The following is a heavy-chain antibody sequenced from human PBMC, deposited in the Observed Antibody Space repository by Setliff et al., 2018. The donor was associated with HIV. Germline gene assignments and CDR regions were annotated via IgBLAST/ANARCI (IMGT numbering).Heavy chain of an antibody. J-gene: IGHJ4*02. V-gene: IGHV4-31*03. CDR1: GGSISSGGYY. CDR2: IYYSGST. CDR3: ARGGTYYNFWSAYSPHPFDY. D-gene: IGHD3-3*01. Sequence: PSETLSLTCIVSGGSISSGGYYWSWIRQHPGKGLEWIGYIYYSGSTYYNPSLKSRVTISVDTSKNQFSLKLSSVTAADTAVYYCARGGTYYNFWSAYSPHPFDYWGQGNLVTVS.